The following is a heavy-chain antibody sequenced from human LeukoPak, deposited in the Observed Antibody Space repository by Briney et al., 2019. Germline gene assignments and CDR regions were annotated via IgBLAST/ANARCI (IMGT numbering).Heavy chain of an antibody. V-gene: IGHV3-11*01. CDR2: ISSSGSTI. CDR1: GFTFSDYY. Sequence: PGGSLRLSCAASGFTFSDYYVSWIRQAPGKGLGWVSYISSSGSTIYYADSVKGRFTISRDNANNSLYLQMNSLRAEDTAVYYCARDRRGAAAGSWELVALYYYYYGMDVWGQGTTVTVSS. D-gene: IGHD6-13*01. CDR3: ARDRRGAAAGSWELVALYYYYYGMDV. J-gene: IGHJ6*02.